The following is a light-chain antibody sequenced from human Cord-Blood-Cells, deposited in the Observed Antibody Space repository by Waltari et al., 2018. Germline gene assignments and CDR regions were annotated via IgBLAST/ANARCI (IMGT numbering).Light chain of an antibody. V-gene: IGKV3-15*01. CDR2: GAS. J-gene: IGKJ1*01. CDR3: QQYNNCPLWT. Sequence: ELVMTQSPATLSVSPGERATLSCRASQSVSSNLTWYQQKPGQDPRVLIYGASTRATGIPARFSGSGSGTEFTLTISSLQSEDVAVYYCQQYNNCPLWTFGRGTKVEIK. CDR1: QSVSSN.